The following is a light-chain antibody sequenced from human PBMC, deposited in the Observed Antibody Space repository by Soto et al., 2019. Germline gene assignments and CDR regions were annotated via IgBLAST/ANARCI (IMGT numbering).Light chain of an antibody. CDR1: SSDIGGYDY. J-gene: IGLJ3*02. CDR2: EVY. Sequence: QSALTQPASVSGALGQSITISCTGTSSDIGGYDYVSWYQQHPGKVPKLMIYEVYKRPSGVSNRFSGSKSGNTASLTISGLQADDEADYYCSSFTSSSTQVFGGGTKLTVL. V-gene: IGLV2-14*01. CDR3: SSFTSSSTQV.